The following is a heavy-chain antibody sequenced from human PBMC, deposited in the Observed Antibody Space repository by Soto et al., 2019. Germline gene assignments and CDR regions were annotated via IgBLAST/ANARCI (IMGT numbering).Heavy chain of an antibody. CDR3: GKMAKGADFDD. Sequence: PGGSLRLPCAASWFTFKYYAMNWVRQAPGKGLEWVSAIGGSGSSTYYADSVKGRFTISRDNSKNTLYLQMNSLRADDTAVYYCGKMAKGADFDDWGQGTLGTGSS. J-gene: IGHJ4*02. CDR2: IGGSGSST. D-gene: IGHD3-16*01. CDR1: WFTFKYYA. V-gene: IGHV3-23*01.